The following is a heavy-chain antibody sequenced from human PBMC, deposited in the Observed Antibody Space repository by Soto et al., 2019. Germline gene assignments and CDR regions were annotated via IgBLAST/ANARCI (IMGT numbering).Heavy chain of an antibody. CDR1: GFTFSSYA. V-gene: IGHV3-23*01. CDR3: AKRGSGAVAFDY. D-gene: IGHD6-19*01. CDR2: ISGGGGRT. J-gene: IGHJ4*02. Sequence: EVQLLESGGGLVQPGGSLRLSCAASGFTFSSYAMSWVRQAPGKGLEWVSTISGGGGRTYYAGSVKGRFSISRDNSKNTLYLQMNSLRAEDTALYYCAKRGSGAVAFDYWGQGTLVTVSS.